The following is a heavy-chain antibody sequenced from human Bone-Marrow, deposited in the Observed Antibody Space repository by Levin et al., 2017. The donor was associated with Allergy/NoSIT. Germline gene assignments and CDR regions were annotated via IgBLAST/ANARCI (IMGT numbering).Heavy chain of an antibody. V-gene: IGHV3-15*01. CDR2: IKSKTDGGTT. D-gene: IGHD2-2*01. CDR3: TTTVLGYCSSTSCVVFDY. J-gene: IGHJ4*02. CDR1: GFTFSNAW. Sequence: GGSLRLSCAASGFTFSNAWMSWVRQAPGKGLEWVGRIKSKTDGGTTDYAAPVKGRFTISRDDSKNTLYLQMNSLKTEDTAVYYCTTTVLGYCSSTSCVVFDYWGQGTLVTVSS.